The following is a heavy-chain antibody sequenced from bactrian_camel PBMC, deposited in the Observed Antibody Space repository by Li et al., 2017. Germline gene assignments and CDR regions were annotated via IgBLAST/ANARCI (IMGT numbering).Heavy chain of an antibody. D-gene: IGHD1*01. CDR1: AYQYSFYC. CDR3: AGTDRWDDYRRCAKKDAVDFDS. V-gene: IGHV3S9*01. CDR2: IDSDGTA. J-gene: IGHJ6*01. Sequence: HVQLVESGGGSVQAGGSLRLSCSASAYQYSFYCMGWFRQIPGKGREGVATIDSDGTATYVDSVKGRFIISKDSAKNSVSLQMNSLKPEDTAMYYCAGTDRWDDYRRCAKKDAVDFDSWGQGTQVTVS.